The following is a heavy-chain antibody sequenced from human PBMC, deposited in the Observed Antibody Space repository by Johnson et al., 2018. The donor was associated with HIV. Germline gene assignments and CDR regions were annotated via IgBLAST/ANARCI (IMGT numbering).Heavy chain of an antibody. CDR2: ISGSGGST. CDR1: GFTFSSYA. CDR3: ASNSYSSSSGAFDI. Sequence: VQLVESGGGVVQPGGSLRLSCAASGFTFSSYAMSWVRQAPGKGLEWVSPISGSGGSTYYADSVKCRVTTSRENAKNPLYLQMNSLRAGDTAVYYCASNSYSSSSGAFDIWGQGTMVTVSS. D-gene: IGHD6-6*01. J-gene: IGHJ3*02. V-gene: IGHV3-23*04.